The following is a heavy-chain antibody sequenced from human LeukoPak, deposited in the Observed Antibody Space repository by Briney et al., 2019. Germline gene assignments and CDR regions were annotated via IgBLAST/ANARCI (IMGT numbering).Heavy chain of an antibody. J-gene: IGHJ6*03. CDR2: IYYSGST. V-gene: IGHV4-39*07. CDR3: ARDLPAANPYYYYYYMDV. Sequence: SETLSLTCTVSGGSISSNSYYWGWIRQPPGKGLEWIGSIYYSGSTYYNPSLKSRVTISVDMSKSQFSLKLRSVTAADTAVYYCARDLPAANPYYYYYYMDVWGKGTTVTISS. D-gene: IGHD2-2*01. CDR1: GGSISSNSYY.